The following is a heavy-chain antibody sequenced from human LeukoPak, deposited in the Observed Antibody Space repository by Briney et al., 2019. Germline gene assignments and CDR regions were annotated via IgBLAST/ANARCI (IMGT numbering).Heavy chain of an antibody. Sequence: PGGSLRLSCAASGFTFSSYAMHWVRQAPGKGLEWVSYISSSSSTIYYADSVKGRFTISRDNAKNSLYLQMNSLRAEDTAVYYCARDPYGDYVSLDYWGQGTLVTVSS. CDR3: ARDPYGDYVSLDY. CDR2: ISSSSSTI. D-gene: IGHD4-17*01. V-gene: IGHV3-48*04. CDR1: GFTFSSYA. J-gene: IGHJ4*02.